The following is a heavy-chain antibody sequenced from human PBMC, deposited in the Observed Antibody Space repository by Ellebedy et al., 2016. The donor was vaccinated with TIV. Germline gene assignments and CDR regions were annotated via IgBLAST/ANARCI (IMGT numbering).Heavy chain of an antibody. D-gene: IGHD1-26*01. CDR2: INNGGRTT. Sequence: GESLKISCAASGFTVSSVYVSWVRQAPGKGLEWVSGINNGGRTTSYADSVKGRFTISRDNSRSTLYLQMNSLRAEDSAVYYCAKDMVFGDGKWEIDVWGQGTTVTVSS. J-gene: IGHJ6*02. CDR3: AKDMVFGDGKWEIDV. CDR1: GFTVSSVY. V-gene: IGHV3-23*01.